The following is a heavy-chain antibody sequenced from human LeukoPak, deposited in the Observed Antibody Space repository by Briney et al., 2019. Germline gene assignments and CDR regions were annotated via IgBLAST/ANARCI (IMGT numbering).Heavy chain of an antibody. CDR3: AKTVRLRAMAYYFDY. CDR2: ISSSGDTT. D-gene: IGHD5-18*01. CDR1: GFTFSSYA. V-gene: IGHV3-23*01. Sequence: PGGSLRLSCAASGFTFSSYAMSWVRQAPGKGLEWVSAISSSGDTTYYADSVKGRFTISRDNSGNTLYLQMNSLRAEDTAIYYCAKTVRLRAMAYYFDYWGQGTLVTVSS. J-gene: IGHJ4*02.